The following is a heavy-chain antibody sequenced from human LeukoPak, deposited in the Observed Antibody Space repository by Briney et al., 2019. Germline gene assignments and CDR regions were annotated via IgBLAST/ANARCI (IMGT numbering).Heavy chain of an antibody. CDR1: GFTFSGSA. CDR3: TSGYLQLVHDY. V-gene: IGHV3-73*01. J-gene: IGHJ4*02. Sequence: GGSLRLSCAASGFTFSGSAMHWVRQASGKRLEWVGRISSKANSYATAYAASVKGRFTISRDDSKNTAYLQMNSLKTEDTAVYYCTSGYLQLVHDYWGQGTLVTVSS. CDR2: ISSKANSYAT. D-gene: IGHD6-13*01.